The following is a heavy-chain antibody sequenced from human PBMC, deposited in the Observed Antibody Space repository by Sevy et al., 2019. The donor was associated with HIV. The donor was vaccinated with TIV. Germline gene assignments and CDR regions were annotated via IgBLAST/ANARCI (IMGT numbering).Heavy chain of an antibody. CDR1: GFTFSSYA. J-gene: IGHJ3*02. V-gene: IGHV3-30-3*01. Sequence: GGSLRLSCAASGFTFSSYAMHWVRQAPGKGLEWVAVISYDGSNKYYEDSVKGRFTISRDNSKNTLYLQMNSLRAEDTAVYYCAREAMYRYYDSSREGAFDIWGQGTMVTVSS. CDR2: ISYDGSNK. CDR3: AREAMYRYYDSSREGAFDI. D-gene: IGHD3-22*01.